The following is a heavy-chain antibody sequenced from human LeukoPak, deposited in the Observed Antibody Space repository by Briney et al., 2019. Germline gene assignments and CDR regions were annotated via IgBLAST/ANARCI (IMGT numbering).Heavy chain of an antibody. CDR3: ARASPRYSSSRPKGDYYYYYMDV. CDR2: INHSGST. D-gene: IGHD6-13*01. CDR1: GGFFSGYY. J-gene: IGHJ6*03. V-gene: IGHV4-34*01. Sequence: SETLTLTCAVYGGFFSGYYWSWIRQPPGKGLEWIEEINHSGSTNYNPSLKSRVTISVDTSKNQFSLKLSSVTAADTAVYYCARASPRYSSSRPKGDYYYYYMDVWGKGTTVTVSS.